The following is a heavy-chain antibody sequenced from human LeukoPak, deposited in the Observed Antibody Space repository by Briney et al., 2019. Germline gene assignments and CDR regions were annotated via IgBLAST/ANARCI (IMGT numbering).Heavy chain of an antibody. V-gene: IGHV1-3*04. CDR1: GYTFTTYA. D-gene: IGHD6-6*01. CDR3: ARDRSSFSYAFDI. Sequence: ASVKVSCKASGYTFTTYAIHWVRQAPGQRLEWMGWISTYSDNRRYSPKFQGTVTITTDTSASTAYMELSSLRSEDTAVYYCARDRSSFSYAFDIWGQGTMVTVSS. J-gene: IGHJ3*02. CDR2: ISTYSDNR.